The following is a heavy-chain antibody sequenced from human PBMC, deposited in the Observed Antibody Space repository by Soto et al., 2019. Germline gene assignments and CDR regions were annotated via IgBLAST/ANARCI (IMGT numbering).Heavy chain of an antibody. Sequence: PGESLKISCKGSGYSFTSYWIGWVRQMPGKGLEWMGIIYPGDSDTRYSPSFQGQVTISADKSISTAYLQWSSLKASDTAMYYCARRSDCSGGSCLYYYYGMDVWGQGTTVTVSS. CDR3: ARRSDCSGGSCLYYYYGMDV. D-gene: IGHD2-15*01. CDR1: GYSFTSYW. V-gene: IGHV5-51*01. J-gene: IGHJ6*02. CDR2: IYPGDSDT.